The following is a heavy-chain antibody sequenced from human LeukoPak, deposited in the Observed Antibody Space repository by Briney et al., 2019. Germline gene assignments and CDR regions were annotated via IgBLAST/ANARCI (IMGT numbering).Heavy chain of an antibody. Sequence: SETLSLTCTVSGGSIISYYWSWIRQPPGKGLEWIGYIYYSGSTNYNPSLKSRVTISVDTSKNQFSLKLSPVTAADTAVYYCARHTSMAHFDYWGQGTLVTVSS. V-gene: IGHV4-59*08. J-gene: IGHJ4*02. D-gene: IGHD1-1*01. CDR2: IYYSGST. CDR3: ARHTSMAHFDY. CDR1: GGSIISYY.